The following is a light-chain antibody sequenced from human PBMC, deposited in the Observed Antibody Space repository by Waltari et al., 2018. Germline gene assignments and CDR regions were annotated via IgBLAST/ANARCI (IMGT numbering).Light chain of an antibody. CDR2: GAS. V-gene: IGKV1-8*01. J-gene: IGKJ1*01. CDR3: QQSYSYPRT. Sequence: AIRLTQSPSSFSASTGDRVTIACRASQGISTNLAWYQQKPGKAPKLLIYGASTLASGVPSRFSGSGSGTDFTLTISSLQSEDFGSYYCQQSYSYPRTFGQGTKVEIK. CDR1: QGISTN.